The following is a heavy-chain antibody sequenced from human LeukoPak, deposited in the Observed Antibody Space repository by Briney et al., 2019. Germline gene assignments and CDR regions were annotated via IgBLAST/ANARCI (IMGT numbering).Heavy chain of an antibody. J-gene: IGHJ4*02. Sequence: GASVKVSCKASGYTFTSYGISWVRQAPGQGLEWMGWISAYNGNTNYAQKLQGRVTMTTDTSTSTAYMELRSLRSDDTAVYYCARDHSVVWFGEPAYFDHWGQGTLVTVSS. D-gene: IGHD3-10*01. CDR1: GYTFTSYG. CDR2: ISAYNGNT. V-gene: IGHV1-18*01. CDR3: ARDHSVVWFGEPAYFDH.